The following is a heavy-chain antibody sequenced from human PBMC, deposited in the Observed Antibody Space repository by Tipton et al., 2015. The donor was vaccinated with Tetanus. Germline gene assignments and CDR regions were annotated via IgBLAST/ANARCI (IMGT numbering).Heavy chain of an antibody. V-gene: IGHV4-59*01. D-gene: IGHD6-13*01. CDR1: GGSITKDY. Sequence: TLSLTCNVSGGSITKDYWSWIRQSPGKTLEWIGYISHSGSPNHNPSLKSRVTISMDRSKNQISLQLTSVTAADTAVYFCAGVTAQRTELYFDHWGQGTLVTVSS. CDR3: AGVTAQRTELYFDH. J-gene: IGHJ4*02. CDR2: ISHSGSP.